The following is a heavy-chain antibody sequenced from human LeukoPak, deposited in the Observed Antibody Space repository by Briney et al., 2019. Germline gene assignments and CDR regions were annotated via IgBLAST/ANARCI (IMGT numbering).Heavy chain of an antibody. Sequence: GGSLRLSCGASGFTFSSYWMSWVRQAPGKGLEWVANIKQDGSEKYYVDSVKGRFTISRDNAKNSLYLQMNSLRAEDTAVYYCARAHSGSYFNWFDPWGQGTLVTISS. D-gene: IGHD1-26*01. J-gene: IGHJ5*02. CDR1: GFTFSSYW. V-gene: IGHV3-7*01. CDR2: IKQDGSEK. CDR3: ARAHSGSYFNWFDP.